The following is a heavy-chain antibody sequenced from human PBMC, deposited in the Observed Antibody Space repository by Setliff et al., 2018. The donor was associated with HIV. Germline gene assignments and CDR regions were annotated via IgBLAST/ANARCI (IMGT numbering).Heavy chain of an antibody. Sequence: PSETLSLTCTVSGGSISSSSYYWGWIRQPPGKGLEWIGNVYYSGSTYYNPSLKSRVTISVDTSKNQFSLKLASVTAADTAVYYCARRARTTIFGVAQGAFDIWGQGTVVTVSS. J-gene: IGHJ3*02. V-gene: IGHV4-39*01. CDR3: ARRARTTIFGVAQGAFDI. CDR1: GGSISSSSYY. D-gene: IGHD3-3*01. CDR2: VYYSGST.